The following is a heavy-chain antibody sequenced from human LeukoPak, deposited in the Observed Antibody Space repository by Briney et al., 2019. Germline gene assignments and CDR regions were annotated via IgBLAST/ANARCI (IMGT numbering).Heavy chain of an antibody. CDR1: GFTFSSYA. V-gene: IGHV3-30-3*01. J-gene: IGHJ4*02. CDR2: ISYDGSNK. D-gene: IGHD3-10*01. CDR3: ARDPSLLLWLGESPYFDY. Sequence: GGSLRLSCAASGFTFSSYAMHWVRQAPGKGLEWVAVISYDGSNKYYADSVKGRFTISRDNSKNTLYLQMNSLRAEDTAVYYCARDPSLLLWLGESPYFDYWGQGTLVTVSS.